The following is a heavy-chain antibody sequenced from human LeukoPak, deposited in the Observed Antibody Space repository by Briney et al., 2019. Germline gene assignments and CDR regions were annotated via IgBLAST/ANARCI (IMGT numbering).Heavy chain of an antibody. Sequence: SVKVSCKASGFTFTSSAMQWVRQARGQHLEWIGWIVVGSGNTNYAQKFQERVTITRDMSTSTAYMELSSLRSEDTAVYYCAALLATGAESHYYYGMDVWGQGTTVTVSS. CDR2: IVVGSGNT. D-gene: IGHD4-17*01. J-gene: IGHJ6*02. CDR3: AALLATGAESHYYYGMDV. V-gene: IGHV1-58*02. CDR1: GFTFTSSA.